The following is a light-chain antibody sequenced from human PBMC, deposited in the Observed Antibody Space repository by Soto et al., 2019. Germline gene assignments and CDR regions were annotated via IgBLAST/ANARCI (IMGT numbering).Light chain of an antibody. V-gene: IGKV2-28*01. CDR3: MQALQTPFT. J-gene: IGKJ3*01. Sequence: DVLMTQSPLSLPVTLGEPASISCTSSQSLLHSNGYNYLDWYLQKPGQSPQLLIYLGYNRASGVPDRVSGSGSGTDFILKISRVEAEDVGGYYCMQALQTPFTFGPGTKVDIK. CDR2: LGY. CDR1: QSLLHSNGYNY.